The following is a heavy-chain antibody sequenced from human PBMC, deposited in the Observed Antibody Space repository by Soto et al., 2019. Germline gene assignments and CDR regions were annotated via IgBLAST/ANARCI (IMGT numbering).Heavy chain of an antibody. V-gene: IGHV2-5*02. CDR3: VHSRCGGDCLQSYSSHYYYGMDI. CDR1: GFSLSTGGMG. D-gene: IGHD2-21*02. CDR2: IYWDGDR. Sequence: SGPTLVNPTQTLTLTCTFSGFSLSTGGMGVGWIRQPPGKALEWLALIYWDGDRRYSPSPMNRLTIAKDTSKNQVVLTMTNMDPVDTATYYCVHSRCGGDCLQSYSSHYYYGMDIWGQGT. J-gene: IGHJ6*02.